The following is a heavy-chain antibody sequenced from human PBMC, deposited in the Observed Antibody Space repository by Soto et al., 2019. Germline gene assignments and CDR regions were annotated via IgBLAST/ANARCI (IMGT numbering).Heavy chain of an antibody. CDR3: ARGTQVDGMDV. D-gene: IGHD1-26*01. Sequence: SETLSLTCTVSGGSISSGGYYWSWIRQHPGKGLEWIGYIYYSGSTYYNPSLKSRVTISVDTSKNQFSLKLSSVTAADTAVYYCARGTQVDGMDVWGQGTTVTVSS. J-gene: IGHJ6*02. CDR2: IYYSGST. CDR1: GGSISSGGYY. V-gene: IGHV4-31*03.